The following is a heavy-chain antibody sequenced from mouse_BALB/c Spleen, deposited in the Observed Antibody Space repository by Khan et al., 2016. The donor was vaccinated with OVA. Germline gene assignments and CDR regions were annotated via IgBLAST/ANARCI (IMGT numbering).Heavy chain of an antibody. CDR1: GYTFTTYW. D-gene: IGHD6-2*01. CDR2: INPSTGHT. Sequence: VQLVESGAELAKPGASVKMSCTASGYTFTTYWIHWIKQRPGQGLEWIGYINPSTGHTEYNKQFKDKATLTAEDSSSTAYMQLNSLTSADYALYYCARRGLYCLCAYWGQGTLVTVSA. CDR3: ARRGLYCLCAY. J-gene: IGHJ3*01. V-gene: IGHV1-7*01.